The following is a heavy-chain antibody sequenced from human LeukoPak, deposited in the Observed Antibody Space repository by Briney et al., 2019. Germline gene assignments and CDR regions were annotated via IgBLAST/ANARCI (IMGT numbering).Heavy chain of an antibody. CDR2: IYYSGST. V-gene: IGHV4-59*11. CDR1: GGSISSHY. D-gene: IGHD2-2*02. Sequence: SETLSLTCTVSGGSISSHYWSWIRQPPGKGLEWIGYIYYSGSTNYNPSLKSRVTISVDTSKNQFSLKLSSVTAADTAVYYCARCVVVPAAIGEYYYYYMDVWGKGTTVTVSS. J-gene: IGHJ6*03. CDR3: ARCVVVPAAIGEYYYYYMDV.